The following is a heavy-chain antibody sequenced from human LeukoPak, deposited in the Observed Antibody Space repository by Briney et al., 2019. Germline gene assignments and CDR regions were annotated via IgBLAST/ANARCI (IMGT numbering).Heavy chain of an antibody. D-gene: IGHD6-13*01. J-gene: IGHJ3*02. CDR1: GYTFTSYD. Sequence: ASVKVSCKASGYTFTSYDINWVRQATGQGLEWMGWMNPNSGNTGYAQKFQGRVTMTRNTSISTAYMELSSLRSEDTAVYYCAYSSSLDGAFDIWGQGTMVTVSS. V-gene: IGHV1-8*01. CDR3: AYSSSLDGAFDI. CDR2: MNPNSGNT.